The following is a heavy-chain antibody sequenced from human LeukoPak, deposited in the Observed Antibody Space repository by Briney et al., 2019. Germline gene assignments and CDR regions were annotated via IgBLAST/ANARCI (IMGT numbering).Heavy chain of an antibody. D-gene: IGHD5-12*01. J-gene: IGHJ4*02. CDR3: AREVGVSGYSGYDPVDY. V-gene: IGHV1-2*02. CDR1: GYTFTVYY. CDR2: INPNSGGT. Sequence: ASVKVSCKASGYTFTVYYIHWVRQAPGQGLEWMGWINPNSGGTNYAQKFQGRVTMTRDTSISAAYMELSRLRSDDTAVYYCAREVGVSGYSGYDPVDYWGQGTLVTVSS.